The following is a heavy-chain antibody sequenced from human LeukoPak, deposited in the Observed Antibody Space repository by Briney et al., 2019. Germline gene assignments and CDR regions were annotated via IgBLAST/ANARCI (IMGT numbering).Heavy chain of an antibody. CDR1: GFIFSSYW. J-gene: IGHJ4*02. CDR2: IRSDGTYQ. V-gene: IGHV3-30*02. CDR3: TSSSADF. D-gene: IGHD3-16*02. Sequence: GGSLRLSCAASGFIFSSYWMSWVRQAPGKGLEWLAYIRSDGTYQHYADSVKGRFTISRDNVKKTVYLQMNSLRAEDTAVHYCTSSSADFWGQGTLVTVSS.